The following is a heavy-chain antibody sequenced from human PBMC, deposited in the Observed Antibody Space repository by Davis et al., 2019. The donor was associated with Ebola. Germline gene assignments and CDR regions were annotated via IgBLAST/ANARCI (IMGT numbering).Heavy chain of an antibody. CDR2: IGTAGDT. J-gene: IGHJ4*02. D-gene: IGHD3-10*01. CDR3: ARAGFGEIYFDY. CDR1: GFTFSSYD. Sequence: PGGSLRLSCAASGFTFSSYDMHWVRQATGKGLEWVSAIGTAGDTYYPGPVKGRFTISREKAKNSLYLQMNSLRGEDTAVYYCARAGFGEIYFDYWGQGTLVTVSS. V-gene: IGHV3-13*01.